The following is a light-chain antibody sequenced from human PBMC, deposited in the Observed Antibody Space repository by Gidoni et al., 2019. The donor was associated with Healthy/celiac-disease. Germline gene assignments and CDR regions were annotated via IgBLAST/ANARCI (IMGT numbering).Light chain of an antibody. CDR1: QSISSY. Sequence: QLTQSPSPLSASVGDRVTITCRASQSISSYLNWYQQKPEKAPKLLIYASSSWQSGVPSKCSGSGAGTDFSLTISILQPEYFATYYCQQSNSTSWTFGQGTKVEIK. CDR2: ASS. J-gene: IGKJ1*01. CDR3: QQSNSTSWT. V-gene: IGKV1-39*01.